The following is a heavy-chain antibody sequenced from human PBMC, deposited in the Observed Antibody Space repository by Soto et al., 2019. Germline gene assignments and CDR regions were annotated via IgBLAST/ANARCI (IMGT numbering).Heavy chain of an antibody. CDR1: GDTFTKYD. D-gene: IGHD6-25*01. CDR3: ARRKERSGPNYFDY. V-gene: IGHV1-8*01. Sequence: QVQLVQSEAEVKKPGASVKVSCKASGDTFTKYDINWVRQAPGQGLEWMGWMNPNNGYTGYAQKFRGRVTMTRDTSISTAYMELSSLTSEDTAVYYCARRKERSGPNYFDYWGQGTLVTVSS. CDR2: MNPNNGYT. J-gene: IGHJ4*02.